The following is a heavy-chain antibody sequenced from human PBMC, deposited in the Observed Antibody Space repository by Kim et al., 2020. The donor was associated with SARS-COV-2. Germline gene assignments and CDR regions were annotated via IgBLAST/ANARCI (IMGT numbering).Heavy chain of an antibody. D-gene: IGHD1-20*01. CDR2: IYYSGST. CDR3: ARLSNWNDGGDDAFDI. CDR1: GGSISSSSYY. J-gene: IGHJ3*02. V-gene: IGHV4-39*01. Sequence: SETLSLTCTVSGGSISSSSYYWGWIRQPPGKGLEWIGSIYYSGSTYYNPSLKSRVTISVDTSKNQFSLKLSSVTAADTAVYYCARLSNWNDGGDDAFDIWGQGTMVTVSS.